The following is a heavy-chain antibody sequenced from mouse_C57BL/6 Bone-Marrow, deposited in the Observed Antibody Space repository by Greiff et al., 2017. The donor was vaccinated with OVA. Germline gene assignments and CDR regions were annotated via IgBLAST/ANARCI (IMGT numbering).Heavy chain of an antibody. Sequence: VQLQQSGPGLVQPSQSLSITCTVSGFSLTSYGVHWVRQSPGKGLEWLGVIWSGGSTDYNAAFISRLSISKDNSKSQVFFKMNSLQADDTAIYYCARILSYYYGSSYDAMDYWGQGTSVTVSS. D-gene: IGHD1-1*01. CDR2: IWSGGST. CDR3: ARILSYYYGSSYDAMDY. V-gene: IGHV2-2*01. CDR1: GFSLTSYG. J-gene: IGHJ4*01.